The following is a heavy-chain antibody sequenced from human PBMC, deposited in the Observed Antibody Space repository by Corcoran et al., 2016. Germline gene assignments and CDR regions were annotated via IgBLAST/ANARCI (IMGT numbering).Heavy chain of an antibody. Sequence: EVQLVESGGGLVQPGGSLRLSCTASGVTFSDSGMSWVRQAPGKGLEWVANIKQDGREKYYADSVKGRFTISRDNAKNSLYMQMNSLRAEDTVIYYGARDLDAAGVFGYWGRGSLVTVSS. D-gene: IGHD6-13*01. J-gene: IGHJ4*02. V-gene: IGHV3-7*01. CDR1: GVTFSDSG. CDR2: IKQDGREK. CDR3: ARDLDAAGVFGY.